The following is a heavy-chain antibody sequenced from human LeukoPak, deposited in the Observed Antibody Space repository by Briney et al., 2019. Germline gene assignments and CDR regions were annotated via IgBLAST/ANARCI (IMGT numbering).Heavy chain of an antibody. D-gene: IGHD5-18*01. J-gene: IGHJ4*02. V-gene: IGHV1-2*04. Sequence: ASVKVSCKASGYTFTGYYMHWVRQAPGQGLEWMGGITPNRGGTNYAQRFQGWVTMTRETSISTAYMDLSRLRSDDTAVYSCARDGGYSYGSAWNFDYWGQGTLVPVSS. CDR1: GYTFTGYY. CDR3: ARDGGYSYGSAWNFDY. CDR2: ITPNRGGT.